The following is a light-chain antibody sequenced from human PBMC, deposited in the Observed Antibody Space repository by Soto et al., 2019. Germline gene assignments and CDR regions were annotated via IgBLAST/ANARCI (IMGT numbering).Light chain of an antibody. J-gene: IGKJ3*01. V-gene: IGKV2-28*01. Sequence: DIVMTQSPLSLAVTPGEPASISCRASQSLLHSKGYNHMDWYLQTPGQSPQLLILLALNRASGVPDRFSGSGSGTDFTLTISRLQPEDVAAYYCIQAHHTPRTFGPGTKLNIK. CDR2: LAL. CDR3: IQAHHTPRT. CDR1: QSLLHSKGYNH.